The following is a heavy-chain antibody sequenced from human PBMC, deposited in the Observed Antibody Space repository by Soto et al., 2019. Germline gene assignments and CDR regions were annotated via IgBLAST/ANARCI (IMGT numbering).Heavy chain of an antibody. Sequence: EVQVLESGGGLVQPGGSLKLSCAASGFTSGRYVMSWVRQAPGKGLEWVSAISGSGGSTFYAASVRGRFTISRDNSKNTLYLQMNSLRAEDTAVYYCAKHPRQVQDYIDLWGKGTTVNVSS. V-gene: IGHV3-23*01. J-gene: IGHJ6*03. D-gene: IGHD1-1*01. CDR1: GFTSGRYV. CDR2: ISGSGGST. CDR3: AKHPRQVQDYIDL.